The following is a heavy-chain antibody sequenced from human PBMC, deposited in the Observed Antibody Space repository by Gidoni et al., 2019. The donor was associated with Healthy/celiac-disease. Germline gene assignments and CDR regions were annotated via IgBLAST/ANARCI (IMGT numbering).Heavy chain of an antibody. CDR3: AREGIGDDYEFHLDSYYGMDV. CDR2: INPSGGST. D-gene: IGHD4-17*01. Sequence: VQLVQSGAEVKKPGAEVKVACKASGYTFTSNYMHWVRQAPGQGLEWMGIINPSGGSTSYAQQFQGRVTMTRDTSTSTVYMELSSLRSEDTAVYYCAREGIGDDYEFHLDSYYGMDVWGQGTTVTVSS. V-gene: IGHV1-46*01. J-gene: IGHJ6*02. CDR1: GYTFTSNY.